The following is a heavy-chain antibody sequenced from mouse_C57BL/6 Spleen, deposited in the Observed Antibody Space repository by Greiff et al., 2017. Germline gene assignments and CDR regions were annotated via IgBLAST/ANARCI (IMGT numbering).Heavy chain of an antibody. CDR3: ASGGYYAMDY. V-gene: IGHV5-17*01. D-gene: IGHD1-1*02. CDR2: ISSGSSTI. J-gene: IGHJ4*01. Sequence: EVKLQESGGGLVKPGGSLKLSCAASGFTFSDYGMHWVRQAPEKGLEWVAYISSGSSTIYYADTVKGRFPISRDNAKNTLFLQMTSLRSEDTAMYYCASGGYYAMDYWGQGTSVTVSS. CDR1: GFTFSDYG.